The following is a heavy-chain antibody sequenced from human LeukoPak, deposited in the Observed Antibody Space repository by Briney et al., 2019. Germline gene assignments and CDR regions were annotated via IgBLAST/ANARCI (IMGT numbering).Heavy chain of an antibody. Sequence: PGGSLRLSCVASGFTFSNYAMTWVRQAPGKGLEWVSAISGSGISSYYADSVKGRFTVSRDNSKNTLYLQMNSLRAEDTAVYYCAKDGLPLRYLEVTEYYFDYWGQGTLVTVSS. D-gene: IGHD3-3*01. CDR2: ISGSGISS. J-gene: IGHJ4*02. V-gene: IGHV3-23*01. CDR3: AKDGLPLRYLEVTEYYFDY. CDR1: GFTFSNYA.